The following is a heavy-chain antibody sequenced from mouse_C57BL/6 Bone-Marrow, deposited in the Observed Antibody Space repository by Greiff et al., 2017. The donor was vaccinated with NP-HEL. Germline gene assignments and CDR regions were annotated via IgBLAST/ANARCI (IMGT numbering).Heavy chain of an antibody. V-gene: IGHV14-4*01. J-gene: IGHJ1*03. D-gene: IGHD2-3*01. CDR1: GFNIKDDY. CDR3: SNDGRYFDV. Sequence: VQLQQSGAELVRPGASVKLSCTASGFNIKDDYMHWVKQRPEQGLEWIGWIDPENGDTEYASKFQGKATITAYTSSNTAYLQLSSLTSEDTAVYYCSNDGRYFDVWGTGTTVTVSS. CDR2: IDPENGDT.